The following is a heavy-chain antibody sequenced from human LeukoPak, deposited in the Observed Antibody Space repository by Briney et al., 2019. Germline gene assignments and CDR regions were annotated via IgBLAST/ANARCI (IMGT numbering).Heavy chain of an antibody. CDR3: ARAIVVVPAAIRGHNWFDP. D-gene: IGHD2-2*01. Sequence: SETLSLTCTVSGASISSWYWSWIRQPPGKGLEWIGYIYYSGSTNYNPSLKSRVTISVDTSKNQFSLKLSSVTAADTAVYYCARAIVVVPAAIRGHNWFDPWGQGTLVTVSS. J-gene: IGHJ5*02. V-gene: IGHV4-59*01. CDR2: IYYSGST. CDR1: GASISSWY.